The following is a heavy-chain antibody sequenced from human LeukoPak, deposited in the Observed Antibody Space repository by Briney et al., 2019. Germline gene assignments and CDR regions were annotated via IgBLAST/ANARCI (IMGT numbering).Heavy chain of an antibody. CDR1: GFTFSSHG. CDR2: SSSIGGRT. CDR3: AKDDAWGRFYH. D-gene: IGHD3-16*01. Sequence: GGSPRLSCAASGFTFSSHGMNWVRQAPGKGLEWVSGSSSIGGRTYYADSVKGRFTVTRDNSRNTLHLQMNSLRVEDTGVYYCAKDDAWGRFYHWGQGTLVTVSS. V-gene: IGHV3-23*01. J-gene: IGHJ1*01.